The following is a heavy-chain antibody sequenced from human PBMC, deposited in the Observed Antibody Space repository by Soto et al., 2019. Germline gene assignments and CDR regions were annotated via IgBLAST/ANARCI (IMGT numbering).Heavy chain of an antibody. CDR1: GLPFAGYA. J-gene: IGHJ4*02. Sequence: PGGSLGLSCEGSGLPFAGYARSLVRQAAGKGLDWVSSLSSSGEKTYYSDSVRGRFTISRDNTKNTVYLQMNTLSADDTAVYFCAKESLFPSIQGIITNWGQGVVVTLSA. CDR3: AKESLFPSIQGIITN. CDR2: LSSSGEKT. D-gene: IGHD2-2*01. V-gene: IGHV3-23*01.